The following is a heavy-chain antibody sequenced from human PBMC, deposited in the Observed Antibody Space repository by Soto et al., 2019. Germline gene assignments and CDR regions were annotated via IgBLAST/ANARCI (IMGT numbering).Heavy chain of an antibody. V-gene: IGHV4-59*01. Sequence: SETLSLTCTVSGGSMSNYYWSWIRQPPGKGLEWIGCVYYSGSTNYNPSLESRVTISVDTSKNQFSLKLSSVTAADTAVDYCTREQTSTVVTQGGQGTLVTVSS. CDR1: GGSMSNYY. J-gene: IGHJ4*02. CDR2: VYYSGST. CDR3: TREQTSTVVTQ. D-gene: IGHD4-17*01.